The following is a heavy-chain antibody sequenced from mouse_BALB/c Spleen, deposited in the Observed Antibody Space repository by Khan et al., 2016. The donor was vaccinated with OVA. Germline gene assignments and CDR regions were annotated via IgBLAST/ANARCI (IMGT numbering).Heavy chain of an antibody. CDR1: GFTFSSYS. D-gene: IGHD4-1*01. J-gene: IGHJ3*01. Sequence: EVELVESGGDLVKPGGSLKLSCAASGFTFSSYSMSWVRQTPDKRLEWVASISSGGDYTYYPDIVKGRFIIYRDNAKNTLYLEMSSLKSEDTAMYYCASHLTGSFAYWGQGTLVTGSA. V-gene: IGHV5-6*01. CDR3: ASHLTGSFAY. CDR2: ISSGGDYT.